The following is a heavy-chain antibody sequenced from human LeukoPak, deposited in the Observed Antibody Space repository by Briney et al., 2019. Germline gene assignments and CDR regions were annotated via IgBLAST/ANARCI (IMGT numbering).Heavy chain of an antibody. CDR2: IGTAGDT. CDR3: ARGGWSGNPGGYMDV. CDR1: GFTFSSYD. Sequence: PGGSLRLSCAASGFTFSSYDMHWVRQATGKGLEWVSAIGTAGDTYYPGSVKGRFTISRENAKNSLYLQTNSLRAGDTAVYYCARGGWSGNPGGYMDVWGKGTTVTVSS. V-gene: IGHV3-13*01. J-gene: IGHJ6*03. D-gene: IGHD3-3*01.